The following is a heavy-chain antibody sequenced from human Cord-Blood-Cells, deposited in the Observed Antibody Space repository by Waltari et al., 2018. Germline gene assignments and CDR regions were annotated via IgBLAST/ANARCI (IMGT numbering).Heavy chain of an antibody. Sequence: QVQLQQWGEGLLKPSETLSLTCAVYGGSFSGYYWSWIRQPPGKGLEWIGEINHSGSTNYNPSLKSRVTISVDTSKNQFSLKLSSVTAADTAVYYCASPRPRGSYRDAFDIWGQGTMVTVSS. CDR1: GGSFSGYY. CDR3: ASPRPRGSYRDAFDI. J-gene: IGHJ3*02. V-gene: IGHV4-34*01. D-gene: IGHD3-16*01. CDR2: INHSGST.